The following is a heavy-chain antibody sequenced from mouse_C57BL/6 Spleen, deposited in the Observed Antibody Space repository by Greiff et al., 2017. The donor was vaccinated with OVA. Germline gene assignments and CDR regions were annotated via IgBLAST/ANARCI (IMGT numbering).Heavy chain of an antibody. CDR1: GYAFTNYL. CDR3: ARSIYYGSSYDGYFDV. Sequence: VKLQESGAELVRPGTSVKVSCKASGYAFTNYLIEWVKQRPGQGLEWIGVINPGSGGTNYNEKFKGKATLTADKSSSTAYMQLSSLTSEDSAVYFCARSIYYGSSYDGYFDVWGTGTTVTVSS. D-gene: IGHD1-1*01. CDR2: INPGSGGT. V-gene: IGHV1-54*01. J-gene: IGHJ1*03.